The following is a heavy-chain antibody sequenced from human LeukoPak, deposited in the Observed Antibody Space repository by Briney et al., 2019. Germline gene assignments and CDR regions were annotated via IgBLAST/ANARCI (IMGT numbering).Heavy chain of an antibody. V-gene: IGHV3-30*03. CDR3: ARRWSFDY. Sequence: GGSLRLSCAASGFTFSSYGMHWVRQAPGKGLEWVAVISYDGSNKYYADSVKGRFTISRDNSNNTLYLQMNSLRVEDTAVYYCARRWSFDYWGQGTLVTVSS. D-gene: IGHD6-13*01. CDR1: GFTFSSYG. CDR2: ISYDGSNK. J-gene: IGHJ4*02.